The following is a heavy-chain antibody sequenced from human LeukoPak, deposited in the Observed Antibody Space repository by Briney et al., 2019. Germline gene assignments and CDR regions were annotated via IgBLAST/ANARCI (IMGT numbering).Heavy chain of an antibody. CDR2: ISSSSSYI. CDR3: ARDHGLVAGTKGMDY. V-gene: IGHV3-21*01. Sequence: GGSLRLSCAASGFTFSSYSMNWVRQAPGKGLEWVSSISSSSSYIYYADSVKGRFTISRDNAKNSLYLQMNSLRAEGTAVYYRARDHGLVAGTKGMDYWGQGTLVTVSS. CDR1: GFTFSSYS. D-gene: IGHD1-7*01. J-gene: IGHJ4*02.